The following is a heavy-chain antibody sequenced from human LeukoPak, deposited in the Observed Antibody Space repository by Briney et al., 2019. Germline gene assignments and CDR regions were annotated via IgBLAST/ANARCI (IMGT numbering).Heavy chain of an antibody. J-gene: IGHJ4*02. CDR1: GGSISSGSYY. CDR3: ARGGIRGYSAFDNLDF. D-gene: IGHD5-12*01. V-gene: IGHV4-61*02. CDR2: IYTSGST. Sequence: SETLSLTCTVPGGSISSGSYYWSWIRQPAGKGLEGIGRIYTSGSTNYNPSLKSRVTISVDTSKNQFSLKLSSVTAADTAVYYCARGGIRGYSAFDNLDFWGLGTHVTVSS.